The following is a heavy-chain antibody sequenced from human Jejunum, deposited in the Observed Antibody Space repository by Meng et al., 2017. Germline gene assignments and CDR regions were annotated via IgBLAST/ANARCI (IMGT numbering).Heavy chain of an antibody. V-gene: IGHV4-4*02. CDR1: GASISSSNR. D-gene: IGHD2-15*01. Sequence: QLQLQEAGPGLVKPSGTLSLTCGVSGASISSSNRLSWVRQSPGKGLEWIGEMYHGGDTNYNPSLETRVTISTDTSRNEFSLKLRSVTAADTAVYYCARDWGCRDGSCFSGLLEYWGQGILVTVSS. CDR2: MYHGGDT. J-gene: IGHJ4*02. CDR3: ARDWGCRDGSCFSGLLEY.